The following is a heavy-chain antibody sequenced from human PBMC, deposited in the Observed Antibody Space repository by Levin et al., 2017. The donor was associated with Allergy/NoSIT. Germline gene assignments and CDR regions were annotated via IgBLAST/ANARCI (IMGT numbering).Heavy chain of an antibody. J-gene: IGHJ4*02. V-gene: IGHV4-34*01. CDR1: GGSFSGYY. Sequence: PSETLSLTCAVYGGSFSGYYWNWIRQPPGKGLEWIGEINHSGSTNYNPSLKSRVTISVDTSKNQFSLSLTSVTAADTAVYYCARASHYSRSSGVNYWGQGALVTVSS. CDR3: ARASHYSRSSGVNY. D-gene: IGHD6-6*01. CDR2: INHSGST.